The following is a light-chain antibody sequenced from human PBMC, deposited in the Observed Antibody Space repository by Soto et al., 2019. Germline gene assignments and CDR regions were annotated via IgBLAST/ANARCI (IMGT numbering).Light chain of an antibody. Sequence: QSALTQPVSVSGSPGQSITISCTGTSNDVGVYNYVSWYQQHPGKAPKLMIYEVTNRPSGVSNRFSGSKSGNTASLTISGLQPEDEADYYCSSYTIINTWVFGGGTKLTVL. CDR2: EVT. CDR3: SSYTIINTWV. J-gene: IGLJ3*02. CDR1: SNDVGVYNY. V-gene: IGLV2-14*01.